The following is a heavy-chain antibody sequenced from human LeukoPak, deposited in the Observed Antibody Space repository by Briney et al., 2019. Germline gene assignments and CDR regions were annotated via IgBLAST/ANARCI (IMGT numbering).Heavy chain of an antibody. V-gene: IGHV3-30-3*01. CDR1: GFTFSSYA. D-gene: IGHD3-22*01. CDR2: ISYDGSNK. CDR3: ARDPKPIVVVYYFDY. J-gene: IGHJ4*02. Sequence: GRSLRLSCAASGFTFSSYAVHWVRQAPGKGLEWVAVISYDGSNKYYADSVKGRFTISRDNSKNTLYLQMNSLRAEDTAVYYCARDPKPIVVVYYFDYWGQGTLVTVSS.